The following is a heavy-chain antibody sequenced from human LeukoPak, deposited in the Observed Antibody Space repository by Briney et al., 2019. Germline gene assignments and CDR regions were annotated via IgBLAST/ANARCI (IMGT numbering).Heavy chain of an antibody. V-gene: IGHV3-30-3*01. Sequence: PGRSLRLSCAASGFTFSSYAMHWVRQAPGKGLEWVAVISYDGSNKYYADSVKGRFTISRDNSKNTLYPQMNSLRAEDTAVYYCARDWGDYYGSGNHSGPFNYWGQGTLVTVSS. D-gene: IGHD3-10*01. J-gene: IGHJ4*02. CDR1: GFTFSSYA. CDR2: ISYDGSNK. CDR3: ARDWGDYYGSGNHSGPFNY.